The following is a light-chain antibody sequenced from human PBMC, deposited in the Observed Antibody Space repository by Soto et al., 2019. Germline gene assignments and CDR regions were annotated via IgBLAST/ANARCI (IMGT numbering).Light chain of an antibody. CDR2: DAS. V-gene: IGKV3-11*01. Sequence: ENVLTQSPSTLYLSPGLRATLSCRASQSISHYLAWYQVKPGQAPRLLIYDASDRATGIPARFSGSGSGTDFTLTISSLEPEDFAVYYCQRRSNWPLIFGGGTKV. CDR1: QSISHY. J-gene: IGKJ4*01. CDR3: QRRSNWPLI.